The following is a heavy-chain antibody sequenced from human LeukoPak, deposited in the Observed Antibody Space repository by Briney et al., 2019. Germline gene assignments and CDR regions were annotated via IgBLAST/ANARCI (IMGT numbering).Heavy chain of an antibody. Sequence: GGSLRLSCAASGFTFSDYNMRWIRQAPGKGLEWVSSISRSGSTKYYADSVKGRFTISRDNAKNSLFLQMNSLRAEDTAVYYCARVRWPTTGDKEVRGVITGGLYMDVWGKGTTVTISS. D-gene: IGHD3-10*01. J-gene: IGHJ6*03. CDR2: ISRSGSTK. CDR1: GFTFSDYN. CDR3: ARVRWPTTGDKEVRGVITGGLYMDV. V-gene: IGHV3-11*01.